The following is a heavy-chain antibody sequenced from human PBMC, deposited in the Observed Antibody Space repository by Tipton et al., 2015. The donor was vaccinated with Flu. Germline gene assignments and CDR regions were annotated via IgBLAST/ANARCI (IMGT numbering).Heavy chain of an antibody. D-gene: IGHD3-10*01. CDR2: IDTTGST. CDR1: GGFITSGSYY. J-gene: IGHJ4*02. Sequence: LSCTVSGGFITSGSYYWSWIRQSAGKGLEWIGRIDTTGSTNYNPSLRSRVTISGDTSKNQFSLQLNSVTAEDTAVYYCARSPSYSGSGIYPYYFDDWCQGTLVTVSS. V-gene: IGHV4-61*02. CDR3: ARSPSYSGSGIYPYYFDD.